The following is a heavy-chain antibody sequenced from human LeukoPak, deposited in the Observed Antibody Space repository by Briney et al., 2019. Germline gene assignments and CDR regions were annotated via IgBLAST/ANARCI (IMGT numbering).Heavy chain of an antibody. CDR2: IIPIFGTA. CDR3: ASGDRPGASDY. J-gene: IGHJ4*02. V-gene: IGHV1-69*13. D-gene: IGHD2-21*02. Sequence: SVKVSCKASGYTFTGYYMHWVRQAPGQGLEWMGGIIPIFGTANYAQKFQGRVTITADESTSTAYMELSSLRSEDTAVYYCASGDRPGASDYWGQGTLVTVSS. CDR1: GYTFTGYY.